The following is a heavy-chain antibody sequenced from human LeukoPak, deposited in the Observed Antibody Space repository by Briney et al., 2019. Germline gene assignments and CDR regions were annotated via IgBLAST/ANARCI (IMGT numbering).Heavy chain of an antibody. V-gene: IGHV1-69*01. CDR2: IIPIFGTA. D-gene: IGHD3-3*01. J-gene: IGHJ6*03. CDR1: GGTFSSYA. Sequence: VASVKVSCKASGGTFSSYAISWVRQAPGQGLEWMGGIIPIFGTANYAQKFQGRVTITADESTSTAYMELSSLRSEDTAVYYCARVFLEWLLYGPRYYYYYYMDVWGKGTTVTVSS. CDR3: ARVFLEWLLYGPRYYYYYYMDV.